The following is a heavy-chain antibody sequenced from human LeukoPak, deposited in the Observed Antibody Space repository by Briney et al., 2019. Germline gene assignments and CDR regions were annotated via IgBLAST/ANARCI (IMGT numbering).Heavy chain of an antibody. J-gene: IGHJ6*02. CDR1: GFTVSSNY. V-gene: IGHV3-66*01. Sequence: GGSLRLSCAASGFTVSSNYMSRVRQAPGKGLEWVSVIYSGGSTYYADSVKGGFTISRDNSKNTLYLQMNSLRAEDTAVYYCARDLITGPSGYDTLANYYGMDVWGQGTTVTVSS. D-gene: IGHD5-12*01. CDR2: IYSGGST. CDR3: ARDLITGPSGYDTLANYYGMDV.